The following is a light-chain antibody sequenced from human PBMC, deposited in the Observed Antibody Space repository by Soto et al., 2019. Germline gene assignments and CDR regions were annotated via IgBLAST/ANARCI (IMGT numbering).Light chain of an antibody. CDR2: DNN. V-gene: IGLV1-51*01. J-gene: IGLJ2*01. CDR3: ATWDGSLPGEV. Sequence: QSALTQSPSVSAAPGQKVTISCSESSSNIGNNYVSWYQQLPGTAPKLLIYDNNKRPSGIPDRFSGSKSGTSGTLDITGLQTGDEADYYCATWDGSLPGEVFGGGTKLTVL. CDR1: SSNIGNNY.